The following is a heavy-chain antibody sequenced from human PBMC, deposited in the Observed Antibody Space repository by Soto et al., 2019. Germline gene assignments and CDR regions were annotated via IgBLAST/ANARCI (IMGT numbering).Heavy chain of an antibody. Sequence: QVQLVQSGAEVKKPGSSVKVSCKASGGTFSSYAISWVRQAPGQGLEWMGGIIPIFGTANYAQKFQGRVTITADESTSTAYMELSSLRSEDTAVYYCASRITMVRGVNGWFDPWGQGTLVTVSS. J-gene: IGHJ5*02. V-gene: IGHV1-69*01. CDR1: GGTFSSYA. D-gene: IGHD3-10*01. CDR3: ASRITMVRGVNGWFDP. CDR2: IIPIFGTA.